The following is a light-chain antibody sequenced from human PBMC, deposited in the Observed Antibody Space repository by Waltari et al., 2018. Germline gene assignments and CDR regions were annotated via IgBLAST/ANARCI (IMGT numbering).Light chain of an antibody. Sequence: DIVMTQSPESLALSLGERATINCKSSQSLLYRPNNQNYLTWYQRKPGQPPKLLISWASTRESGVPDRFSGSGSGTDFTLTIGSLQAEDVAVYYCQQSYTTPLTFGGGTRVEIK. V-gene: IGKV4-1*01. CDR2: WAS. CDR3: QQSYTTPLT. CDR1: QSLLYRPNNQNY. J-gene: IGKJ4*01.